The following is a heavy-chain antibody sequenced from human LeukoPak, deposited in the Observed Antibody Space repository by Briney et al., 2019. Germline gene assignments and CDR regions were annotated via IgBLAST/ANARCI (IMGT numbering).Heavy chain of an antibody. CDR1: SHY. J-gene: IGHJ4*02. CDR3: ARQVATTKVAFDY. D-gene: IGHD5-24*01. CDR2: IYYSGST. V-gene: IGHV4-39*01. Sequence: SHYWMHWVRHAPGKGLEWIGSIYYSGSTYYNPSLKSRVTISVDTSKNQFSLKLSSVTAADTAVSYCARQVATTKVAFDYWGQGTLVTVSS.